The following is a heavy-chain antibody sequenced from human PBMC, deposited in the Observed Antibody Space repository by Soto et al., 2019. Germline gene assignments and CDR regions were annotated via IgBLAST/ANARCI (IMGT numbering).Heavy chain of an antibody. CDR2: MNPNSGDT. CDR1: FTSYD. V-gene: IGHV1-8*01. Sequence: QVQLVQSGAEVKKPGASVKVSCTFTSYDINWVRQAAGLGPEWMAWMNPNSGDTRYAQKFQGRVTMTRDTSRFTAYMELSNLRSEDTAVYYCARGPGSSDWRCASYHRDVWDQGTTVTVSS. J-gene: IGHJ6*02. D-gene: IGHD6-19*01. CDR3: ARGPGSSDWRCASYHRDV.